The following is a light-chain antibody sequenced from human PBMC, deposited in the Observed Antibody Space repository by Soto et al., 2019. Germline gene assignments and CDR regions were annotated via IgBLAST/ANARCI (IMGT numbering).Light chain of an antibody. J-gene: IGKJ4*01. Sequence: EIVLTQSPATLSVSPGERATLSCRASQSVGNNFAWYQQKPGQAPRLLIFATSTRAAVVPARCSGSGSGTDFPLTIGSLQSEDFAVYYCQQYGDWPLTFGGGAKVEIE. CDR2: ATS. V-gene: IGKV3-15*01. CDR1: QSVGNN. CDR3: QQYGDWPLT.